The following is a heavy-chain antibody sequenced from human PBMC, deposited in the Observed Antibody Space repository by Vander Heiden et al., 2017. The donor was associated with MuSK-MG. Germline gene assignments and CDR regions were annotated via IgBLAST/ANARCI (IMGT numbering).Heavy chain of an antibody. CDR2: ISGSGGST. CDR1: GFHFSSYA. CDR3: AKDRAVAGTRLAFDI. Sequence: EVQLLESGGGLVQPGESLRLSCAAAGFHFSSYAMSWVRQAPGKGLEWVSAISGSGGSTSYADPVKGLFPISRANSKNTLYLQMNSLRAEDTAVYYCAKDRAVAGTRLAFDIWGQGTMVTVSS. J-gene: IGHJ3*02. D-gene: IGHD6-19*01. V-gene: IGHV3-23*01.